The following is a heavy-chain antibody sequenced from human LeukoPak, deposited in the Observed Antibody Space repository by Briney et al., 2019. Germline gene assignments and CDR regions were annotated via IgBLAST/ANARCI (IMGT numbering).Heavy chain of an antibody. CDR2: ISGGAYST. Sequence: GGSLRLSCAASGFTVSSFGMSWVRQVPGKGLEWVSAISGGAYSTYYADSVKGRFTISRDNSKNTLYLQMNSLRAEDTAVYYCAKDSPVLTYWGQGTLVTVSS. J-gene: IGHJ4*02. CDR1: GFTVSSFG. V-gene: IGHV3-23*01. CDR3: AKDSPVLTY.